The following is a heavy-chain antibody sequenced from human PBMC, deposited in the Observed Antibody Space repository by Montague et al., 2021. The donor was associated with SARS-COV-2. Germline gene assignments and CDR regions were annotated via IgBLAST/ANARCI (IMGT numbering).Heavy chain of an antibody. Sequence: SETLSLTCTVSGGSTSSSSYYWGSIRQPPGKGLEWIGSIYYSGSTYYNPSLKSRVTISVDTSKNQFSLKLSSVTAADTAVYYCARKEMKYSSVWSTGGNWCDPWGQGTLVTVSS. V-gene: IGHV4-39*01. CDR1: GGSTSSSSYY. CDR2: IYYSGST. J-gene: IGHJ5*02. D-gene: IGHD6-13*01. CDR3: ARKEMKYSSVWSTGGNWCDP.